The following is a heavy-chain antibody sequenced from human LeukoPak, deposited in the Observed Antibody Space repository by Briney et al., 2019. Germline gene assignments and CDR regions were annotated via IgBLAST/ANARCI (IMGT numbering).Heavy chain of an antibody. CDR1: GGSFSGYY. J-gene: IGHJ4*02. CDR2: INHSGST. Sequence: SETLSLTCAVYGGSFSGYYWSWIRQPPGKGLERIGEINHSGSTNYNPSLKSRVTISVDTSKNQFSLKLSSVTAADTAVYYCARLIAAAGTDYWGQGTLVTVSS. D-gene: IGHD6-13*01. V-gene: IGHV4-34*01. CDR3: ARLIAAAGTDY.